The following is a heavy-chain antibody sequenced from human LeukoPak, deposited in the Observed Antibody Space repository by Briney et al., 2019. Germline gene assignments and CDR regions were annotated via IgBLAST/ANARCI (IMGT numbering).Heavy chain of an antibody. CDR1: GFTFSSYA. CDR3: AKEEIAVAGTGFLGDFDY. D-gene: IGHD6-19*01. V-gene: IGHV3-23*01. CDR2: ISGSGSST. J-gene: IGHJ4*02. Sequence: GGSLRLSCAASGFTFSSYAMSWVRQAPGKGLEWVSAISGSGSSTYYADSVKGRFTISRDNSKNTLYLQMNSLRAEDTAVYYCAKEEIAVAGTGFLGDFDYWGQGTLVTVSS.